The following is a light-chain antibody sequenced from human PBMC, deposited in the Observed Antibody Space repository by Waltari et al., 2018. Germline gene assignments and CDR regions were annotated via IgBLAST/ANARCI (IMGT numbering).Light chain of an antibody. CDR1: NIGSKR. J-gene: IGLJ3*02. CDR2: YDG. V-gene: IGLV3-21*04. CDR3: QVWDSSGDGV. Sequence: SYVLTQPSSVSVAPGKTATITCGGNNIGSKRVQWYQQKPGQAPVLVISYDGDRHSGIPERFSGPNSGSTATLTISRVEVGDEADYYCQVWDSSGDGVFGGGTKLTVL.